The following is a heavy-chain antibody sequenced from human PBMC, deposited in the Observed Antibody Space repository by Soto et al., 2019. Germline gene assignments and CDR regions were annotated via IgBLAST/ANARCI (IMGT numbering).Heavy chain of an antibody. D-gene: IGHD4-17*01. CDR3: ARAPTYDFYYYYYMDV. J-gene: IGHJ6*03. CDR2: IYYSGST. Sequence: PSETLSLTCTVSGGSISSYYWSWIRQPPGKGLEWIGYIYYSGSTNYNPSLKSRVTISVDTSKNQFSLKLSSVTAADTAVYYCARAPTYDFYYYYYMDVWGKGTTVTVSS. CDR1: GGSISSYY. V-gene: IGHV4-59*12.